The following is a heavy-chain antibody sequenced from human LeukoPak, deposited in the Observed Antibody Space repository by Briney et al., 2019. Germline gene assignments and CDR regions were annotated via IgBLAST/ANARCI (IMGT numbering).Heavy chain of an antibody. CDR3: ARDRSMLGGGRAYFDP. CDR1: GFTFSSYS. V-gene: IGHV3-21*01. J-gene: IGHJ5*02. Sequence: EGSLRLSCAASGFTFSSYSMNWVRQAPGKGLEWVSSISSSSSYIYYADSVKGRFTISRDNAKNSLYLQMNSLRAEDTAVYYCARDRSMLGGGRAYFDPWGQGTLVTVSS. CDR2: ISSSSSYI. D-gene: IGHD2-8*01.